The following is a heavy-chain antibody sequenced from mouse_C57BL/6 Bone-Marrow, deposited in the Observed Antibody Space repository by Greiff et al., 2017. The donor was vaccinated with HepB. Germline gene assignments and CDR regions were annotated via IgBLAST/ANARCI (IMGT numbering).Heavy chain of an antibody. J-gene: IGHJ2*01. CDR2: ISSGGSYT. CDR3: ARHHSSGYPLDY. D-gene: IGHD3-2*02. CDR1: GFTFSSYG. Sequence: DVHLVESGGDLVKPGGSLKLSCAASGFTFSSYGMSWVRQTPDKRLEWVATISSGGSYTYYPDSVKGRFTISRDNAKNTLYLQMSSLKSEDTAMYYCARHHSSGYPLDYWGQGTTLTVSS. V-gene: IGHV5-6*01.